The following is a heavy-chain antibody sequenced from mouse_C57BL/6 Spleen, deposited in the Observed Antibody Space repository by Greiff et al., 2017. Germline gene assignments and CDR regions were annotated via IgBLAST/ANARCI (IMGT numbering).Heavy chain of an antibody. CDR2: INPNNGGT. CDR3: ARESKLVFFDD. J-gene: IGHJ2*01. D-gene: IGHD1-3*01. CDR1: GYTFTDYY. Sequence: VQLQQSGPELVKPGASVKISCKASGYTFTDYYMNWVKQSHGKSLEWIGDINPNNGGTSYNQKFKGKATLTVDKSSSTAYMELRSLTSEDSAFYNCARESKLVFFDDWGQGTTLTVSS. V-gene: IGHV1-26*01.